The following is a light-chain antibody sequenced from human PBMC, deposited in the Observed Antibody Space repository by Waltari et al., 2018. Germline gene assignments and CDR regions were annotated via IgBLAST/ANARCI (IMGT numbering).Light chain of an antibody. CDR2: DVI. CDR1: QSFSTY. Sequence: EIVLTQSPATLHLSPGEKPTLPCRARQSFSTYIAWYQLKPGQSPRLLIYDVIRRATGIPARFSGSGSGTDFTLTISSLEPEDFAVYYCQQLYNWPRGAFGQGTKLEI. V-gene: IGKV3-11*01. CDR3: QQLYNWPRGA. J-gene: IGKJ2*01.